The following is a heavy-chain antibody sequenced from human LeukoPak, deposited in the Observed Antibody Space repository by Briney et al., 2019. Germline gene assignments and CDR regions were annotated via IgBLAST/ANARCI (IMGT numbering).Heavy chain of an antibody. CDR2: IYYSGST. CDR3: ATATLYCSGGSCYPNYFDY. J-gene: IGHJ4*02. CDR1: GGSISSYY. D-gene: IGHD2-15*01. Sequence: PSETLSLTCTVSGGSISSYYWSWVRQPPGKGLEWIGYIYYSGSTKYNPSLTSRVTISGDTSKNQFSLKLSSVTAADTAVYYCATATLYCSGGSCYPNYFDYWGQGTLVTVSS. V-gene: IGHV4-59*01.